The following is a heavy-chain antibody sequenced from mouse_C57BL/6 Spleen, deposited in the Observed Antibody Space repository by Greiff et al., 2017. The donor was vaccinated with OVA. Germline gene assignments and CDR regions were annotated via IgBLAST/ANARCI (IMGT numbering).Heavy chain of an antibody. CDR2: INPSNGGT. J-gene: IGHJ2*01. CDR1: GYTFTSYW. D-gene: IGHD1-1*01. V-gene: IGHV1-53*01. CDR3: ARGNYYGTPYYFDY. Sequence: QVQLQQPGTELVKPGASVKLSCKASGYTFTSYWMHWVKQRPGQGLEWIGNINPSNGGTNYNEKFKSKATLTVDKSSSTAYMQLSSLTSEDSAVYFCARGNYYGTPYYFDYWGQGTTLTVSS.